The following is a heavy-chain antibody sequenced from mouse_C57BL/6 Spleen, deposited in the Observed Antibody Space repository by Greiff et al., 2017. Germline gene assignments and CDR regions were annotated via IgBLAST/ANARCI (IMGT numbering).Heavy chain of an antibody. D-gene: IGHD1-1*01. CDR1: GYSITSGYY. CDR3: ARDAVSLYYYGSSYGGFAY. CDR2: ISYDGSN. Sequence: EVQLQESGPGLVKPSQSLSLTCSVTGYSITSGYYWNWIRQFPGNKLVWMGYISYDGSNNYNPSLKNRISITRDTSKNQFFLKLNSVTTEDTATYYCARDAVSLYYYGSSYGGFAYWGQGTLVTVSA. J-gene: IGHJ3*01. V-gene: IGHV3-6*01.